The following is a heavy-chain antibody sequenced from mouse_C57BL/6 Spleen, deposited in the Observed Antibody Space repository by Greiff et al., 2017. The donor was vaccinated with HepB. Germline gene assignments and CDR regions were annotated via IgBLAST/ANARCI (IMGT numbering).Heavy chain of an antibody. CDR2: IYPGSGST. J-gene: IGHJ2*01. CDR3: ARCNGNYEDY. Sequence: VQLQQPGAELVKPGASVKMSCKASGYTFTSYWITWVKQRPGQGLEWIGDIYPGSGSTNYNEKFKSKATLTVDTSSRTAYMQRSSLTSEDSAVYYGARCNGNYEDYWGQGTTLTVSS. CDR1: GYTFTSYW. V-gene: IGHV1-55*01. D-gene: IGHD2-1*01.